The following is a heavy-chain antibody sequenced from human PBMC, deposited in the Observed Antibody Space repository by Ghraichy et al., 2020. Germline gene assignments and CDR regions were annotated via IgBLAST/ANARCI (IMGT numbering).Heavy chain of an antibody. CDR2: INGAETTT. Sequence: GESLNISCAASGFTFSSHWMHWVRQAPGKGLVALSHINGAETTTTYAESVKGRFTISRDNAKNTLYLQMNSLRAEDTAIYYCARDNWGSVDYWGQGNLVTVAS. D-gene: IGHD7-27*01. V-gene: IGHV3-74*03. J-gene: IGHJ4*02. CDR1: GFTFSSHW. CDR3: ARDNWGSVDY.